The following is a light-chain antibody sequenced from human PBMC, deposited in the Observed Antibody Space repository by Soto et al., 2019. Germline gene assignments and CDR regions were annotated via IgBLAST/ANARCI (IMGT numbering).Light chain of an antibody. CDR1: QSVRSDY. Sequence: EIVLTQSPGTLSLSPGERATLSCRASQSVRSDYLAWYQQKPGQAPRLLISDASDRATGVPDRFSGSGSGTDFTLTISRLEPEDFAVYYCQQYGDSPVTFGQGTKVEIK. CDR2: DAS. V-gene: IGKV3-20*01. CDR3: QQYGDSPVT. J-gene: IGKJ1*01.